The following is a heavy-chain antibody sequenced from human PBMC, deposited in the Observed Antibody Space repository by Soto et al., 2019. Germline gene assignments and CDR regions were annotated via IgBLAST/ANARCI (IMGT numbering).Heavy chain of an antibody. V-gene: IGHV4-34*01. J-gene: IGHJ5*02. CDR1: GGSFSGYY. CDR3: ARGRRDVVVVAATLVWFDP. CDR2: INHSGST. D-gene: IGHD2-15*01. Sequence: SETLSLTCAVYGGSFSGYYWSWIRQPPGKGLEWIGEINHSGSTNYNPSLKSRVTISVDTSKNQFSLKLSSVTAADTAVYYCARGRRDVVVVAATLVWFDPWGQGTLVTVSS.